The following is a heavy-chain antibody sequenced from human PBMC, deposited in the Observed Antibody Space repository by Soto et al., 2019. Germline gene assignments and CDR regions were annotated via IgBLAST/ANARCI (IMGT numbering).Heavy chain of an antibody. Sequence: QVQLVESGGGVVQPGRSLRLSCAASGFTFSRHTMHWVRQAPGKGLEWVAAISDDGSNTYYADSVKGRFTISRDNSKNTLYVQMNSLSSEDTAVHHGARGMYYVFWSGFNTRPYYFDDWGQGTRGTVSS. J-gene: IGHJ4*02. D-gene: IGHD3-3*01. CDR3: ARGMYYVFWSGFNTRPYYFDD. CDR1: GFTFSRHT. V-gene: IGHV3-30-3*01. CDR2: ISDDGSNT.